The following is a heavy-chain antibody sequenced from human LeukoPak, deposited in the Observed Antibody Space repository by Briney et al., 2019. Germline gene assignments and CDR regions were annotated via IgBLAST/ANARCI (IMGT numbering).Heavy chain of an antibody. V-gene: IGHV1-46*01. CDR2: INPSGGNT. Sequence: ASVKVSCKASGYTFTRYYMHWVRQAPGQGLEWMGIINPSGGNTNYAQKFQGRVTMTRDMSTSTVYMELSSLRSEDTAVYYCARGGVTIFGVATPTNWFDPWGQGTLVTVSS. J-gene: IGHJ5*02. CDR1: GYTFTRYY. D-gene: IGHD3-3*01. CDR3: ARGGVTIFGVATPTNWFDP.